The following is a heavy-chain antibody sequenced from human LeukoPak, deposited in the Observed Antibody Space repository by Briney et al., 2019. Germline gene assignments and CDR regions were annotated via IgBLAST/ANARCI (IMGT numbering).Heavy chain of an antibody. CDR1: GFTFSSYA. Sequence: PGGSLRLSCAASGFTFSSYAMSWVRQAPEKGLEWVSAISGSGGSTYYADSVKGRFTISRDNSKNTLYLQMNSLRAEDTAVYYCAKDPYDILTGYYWYFWGQGTLVTVSS. D-gene: IGHD3-9*01. V-gene: IGHV3-23*01. CDR3: AKDPYDILTGYYWYF. J-gene: IGHJ4*02. CDR2: ISGSGGST.